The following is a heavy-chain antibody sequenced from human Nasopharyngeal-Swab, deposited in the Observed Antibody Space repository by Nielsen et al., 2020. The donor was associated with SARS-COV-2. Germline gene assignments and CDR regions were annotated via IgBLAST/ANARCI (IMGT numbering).Heavy chain of an antibody. CDR2: ISTTTATI. CDR3: AGEVPYSGHDDAFDI. Sequence: WIRQPPGKGLEWISYISTTTATIYYADSVKGRFTISRDNAKNSLYLQMNSLRAEDTAVYYCAGEVPYSGHDDAFDIWGQGTMVTVSS. V-gene: IGHV3-48*03. J-gene: IGHJ3*02. D-gene: IGHD5-12*01.